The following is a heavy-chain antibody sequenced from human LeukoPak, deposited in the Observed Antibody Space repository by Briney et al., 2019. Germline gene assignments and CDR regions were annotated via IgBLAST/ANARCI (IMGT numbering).Heavy chain of an antibody. J-gene: IGHJ4*02. CDR2: IYHSGST. V-gene: IGHV4-38-2*02. Sequence: SETLSLTCTVSGYSISSGYYWGWIRQPPGKGLEWTGSIYHSGSTYYNPSLKSRVTISVDTSKNQFSLKLSSVTAADTAVYYCASNGKSTSLFDYWGQGTLVTVSS. D-gene: IGHD2-8*01. CDR1: GYSISSGYY. CDR3: ASNGKSTSLFDY.